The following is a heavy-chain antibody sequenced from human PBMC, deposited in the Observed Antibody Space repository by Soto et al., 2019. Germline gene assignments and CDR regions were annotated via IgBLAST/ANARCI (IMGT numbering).Heavy chain of an antibody. CDR2: ISYDGSNK. D-gene: IGHD6-19*01. J-gene: IGHJ4*02. CDR1: GFTFSSYA. CDR3: ARDLALLGWYYFDY. V-gene: IGHV3-30-3*01. Sequence: GGSLRLSWAASGFTFSSYAMDWVRQGPGRGLEWVAVISYDGSNKYYADSGKGRFTISRDNSKNTLYLQMNSLRAEDTAVYYCARDLALLGWYYFDYWGQGTLVTVSS.